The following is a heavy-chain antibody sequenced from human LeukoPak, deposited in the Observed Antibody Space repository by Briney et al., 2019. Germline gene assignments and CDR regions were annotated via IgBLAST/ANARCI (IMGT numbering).Heavy chain of an antibody. J-gene: IGHJ3*02. V-gene: IGHV3-48*04. CDR1: GFTFSSYS. D-gene: IGHD6-25*01. CDR3: ARDVAADDI. CDR2: ISSSSITI. Sequence: GGSLRLSCAASGFTFSSYSLNWVRQAPGKGLEWVSFISSSSITIYYADSVKGRFTISRDNAKKSLYLQMNSLRGEDTAMYYCARDVAADDIWGQGTMVTVSS.